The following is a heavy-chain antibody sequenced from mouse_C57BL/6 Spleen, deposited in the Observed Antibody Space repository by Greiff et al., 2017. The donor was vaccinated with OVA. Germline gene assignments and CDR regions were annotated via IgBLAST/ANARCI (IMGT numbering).Heavy chain of an antibody. CDR3: ARSVYYYAMAY. Sequence: QVQLQQPGAELVMPGASVKLSCKASGYTFTSYWMHWVKQRPGQGLEWIGEIDPSDSYTNYNQKFKGKSSLTVDKSSSTAYMQLSSLTSEDSAIYYCARSVYYYAMAYWGQGTSVTVSS. CDR2: IDPSDSYT. V-gene: IGHV1-69*01. J-gene: IGHJ4*01. CDR1: GYTFTSYW.